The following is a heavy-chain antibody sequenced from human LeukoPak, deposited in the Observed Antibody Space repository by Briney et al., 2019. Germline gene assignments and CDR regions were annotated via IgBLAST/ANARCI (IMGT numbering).Heavy chain of an antibody. CDR1: GFTFSSYA. D-gene: IGHD3-9*01. Sequence: GGSLRLSCAASGFTFSSYAMSWVRRAPGKGLEWVSAISGSGGSTYYADSVKGRFTISRDNSKNTLYLQMNSLRAEDTAVYYCAKSADDYDILTGYDYWGQGTLVTVSS. CDR2: ISGSGGST. J-gene: IGHJ4*02. V-gene: IGHV3-23*01. CDR3: AKSADDYDILTGYDY.